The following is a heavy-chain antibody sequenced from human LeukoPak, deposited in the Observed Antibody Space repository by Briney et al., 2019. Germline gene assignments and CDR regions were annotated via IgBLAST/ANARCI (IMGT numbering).Heavy chain of an antibody. Sequence: GGSLRLSCAASGFTFSNYWMTWVRQAPGKGLEWVANIKQDGSEKNYVDSVKGRFTISRDNAKNSLYLQMNSLRGEDTAVYYCAREVAARRLGSWVDPWGQGTLVTVPS. V-gene: IGHV3-7*01. CDR1: GFTFSNYW. CDR2: IKQDGSEK. J-gene: IGHJ5*02. CDR3: AREVAARRLGSWVDP. D-gene: IGHD6-6*01.